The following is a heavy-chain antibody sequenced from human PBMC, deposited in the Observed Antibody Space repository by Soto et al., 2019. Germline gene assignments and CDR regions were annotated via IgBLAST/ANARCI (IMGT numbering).Heavy chain of an antibody. CDR1: GFTFSSYG. V-gene: IGHV3-30*18. CDR3: AKDVRGVIGNYYYCGMDV. J-gene: IGHJ6*02. D-gene: IGHD2-21*01. Sequence: GGSLRLSCAASGFTFSSYGMHWVRQAPGKGLEWVAVISYDGSNKYYADPVKGRFTISRDNSKNTLYLQMNSLSAEDTAVYYFAKDVRGVIGNYYYCGMDVWGQGTTVTVSS. CDR2: ISYDGSNK.